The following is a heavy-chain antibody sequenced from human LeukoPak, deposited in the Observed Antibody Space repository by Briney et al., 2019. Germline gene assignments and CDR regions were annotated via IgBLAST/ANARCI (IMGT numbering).Heavy chain of an antibody. V-gene: IGHV4-61*05. J-gene: IGHJ4*02. D-gene: IGHD4-17*01. CDR1: GGSISSSSYY. CDR2: SYYGGST. CDR3: ARMGNPATVTADY. Sequence: SETLSLTCTVSGGSISSSSYYWGWIRQPPGKGLEWIGYSYYGGSTIYNPSLKSRVTISVDTSKNQFSRKLSSVTAADTAVYYCARMGNPATVTADYWGQGTLVTVSS.